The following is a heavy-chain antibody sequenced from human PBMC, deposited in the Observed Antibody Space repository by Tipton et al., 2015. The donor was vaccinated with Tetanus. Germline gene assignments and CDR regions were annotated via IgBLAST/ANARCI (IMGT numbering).Heavy chain of an antibody. J-gene: IGHJ4*02. CDR2: LTYSGRT. CDR3: ARLREVVSRSGWAFDY. CDR1: GGSMIGSGHY. D-gene: IGHD3-10*01. V-gene: IGHV4-39*02. Sequence: TLSLTCIVSGGSMIGSGHYGAWVRQSPGKGLEWIGSLTYSGRTYYSPSLKSRVTMSVDTSKKDFSMRLGSVTAADTAIYYCARLREVVSRSGWAFDYWGQGARVIVSS.